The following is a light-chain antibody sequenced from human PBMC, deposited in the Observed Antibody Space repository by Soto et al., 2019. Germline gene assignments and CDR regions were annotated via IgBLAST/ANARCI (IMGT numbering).Light chain of an antibody. CDR3: QSYDSSLSGSV. CDR1: SSNIGAGYD. CDR2: GNS. V-gene: IGLV1-40*01. J-gene: IGLJ2*01. Sequence: QSVLTQPPSVSGAPGQRVTISCTGSSSNIGAGYDVHWYQQLPGTAPKLLIYGNSNRPSGVPDRFSGSKSGTSASLAITGLQADDEADYYCQSYDSSLSGSVFGGGTKSPS.